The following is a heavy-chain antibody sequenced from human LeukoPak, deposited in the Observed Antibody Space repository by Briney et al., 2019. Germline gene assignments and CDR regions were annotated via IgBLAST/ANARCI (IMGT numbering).Heavy chain of an antibody. Sequence: GGSLRLSCAASGFTFSSYAMSWFRQAPGKGLEWVSAISGSGGSTYYADSVKGRFTISRDNSKNTLYLQMNSLRAEDTAVYYCAKDSWLIQLWLEYWGQGTLVTVSS. CDR2: ISGSGGST. CDR3: AKDSWLIQLWLEY. D-gene: IGHD5-18*01. V-gene: IGHV3-23*01. CDR1: GFTFSSYA. J-gene: IGHJ4*02.